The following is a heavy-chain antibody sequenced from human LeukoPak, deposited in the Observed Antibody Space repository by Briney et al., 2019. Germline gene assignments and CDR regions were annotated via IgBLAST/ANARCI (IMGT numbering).Heavy chain of an antibody. Sequence: ASVKVSCKASGYTFTGYYMHWARQAPGQGLEWMGWINPNSGGTNYAQKFQGRVTMTRDTSISTAYMELSRLRSDDTAVYYCARPHTAMVKGYYYYYMDVWGKGTTVTVSS. CDR3: ARPHTAMVKGYYYYYMDV. CDR2: INPNSGGT. J-gene: IGHJ6*03. CDR1: GYTFTGYY. V-gene: IGHV1-2*02. D-gene: IGHD5-18*01.